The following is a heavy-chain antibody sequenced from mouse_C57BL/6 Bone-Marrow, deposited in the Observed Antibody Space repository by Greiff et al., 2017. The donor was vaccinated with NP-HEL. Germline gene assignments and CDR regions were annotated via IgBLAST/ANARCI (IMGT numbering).Heavy chain of an antibody. CDR3: AREGFYHAWFAY. J-gene: IGHJ3*01. CDR1: GFSLTSYG. Sequence: VQLVESGPGLVQPSQSLSITCTVSGFSLTSYGVHWVRQSPGKGLEWLGVIWSGGSTDYNAAFISRLSSSKDKSKSQVLFKMNSLQADDTDIYYCAREGFYHAWFAYWGQGTLVTVSA. D-gene: IGHD2-1*01. CDR2: IWSGGST. V-gene: IGHV2-2*01.